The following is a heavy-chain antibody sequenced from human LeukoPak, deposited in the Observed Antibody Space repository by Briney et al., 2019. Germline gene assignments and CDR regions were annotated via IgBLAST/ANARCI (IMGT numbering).Heavy chain of an antibody. J-gene: IGHJ4*02. V-gene: IGHV4-31*03. CDR3: ARAKDDYGGNFDY. Sequence: KSSETLSLTCTVSGGSISSGGYYWSWIRQHPGKGLEWIGYIYYSGSTYYNPSLKSRVTISVDTSKNRFSLKLSSVTAADTAVYYCARAKDDYGGNFDYWGQGTLVTVSS. CDR2: IYYSGST. D-gene: IGHD4-23*01. CDR1: GGSISSGGYY.